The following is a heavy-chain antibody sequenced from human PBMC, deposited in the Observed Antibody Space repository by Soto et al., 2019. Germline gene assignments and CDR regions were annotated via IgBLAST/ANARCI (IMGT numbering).Heavy chain of an antibody. J-gene: IGHJ5*02. CDR3: AKFDGGNSAHTYTIDP. V-gene: IGHV3-23*01. CDR1: GFTFSSYA. Sequence: EVQLLESGGGLVQPGGSLRLSCAASGFTFSSYAMSWVRQAPGKGLEWVSTISGSGGSTHYADSVKGRFTISRDNSKTTLYLQMNSLSAEDTAVYYCAKFDGGNSAHTYTIDPWGQGTLVTVSS. D-gene: IGHD2-21*02. CDR2: ISGSGGST.